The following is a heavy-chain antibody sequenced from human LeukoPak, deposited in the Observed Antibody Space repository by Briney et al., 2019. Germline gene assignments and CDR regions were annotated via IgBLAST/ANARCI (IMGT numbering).Heavy chain of an antibody. CDR2: IYHSGST. CDR3: ARRGWVRRYYYYMDV. D-gene: IGHD5-24*01. CDR1: GYSINSGYY. V-gene: IGHV4-38-2*02. Sequence: PSETLSLTCKVSGYSINSGYYWGWIRQPPGKGLEWIGNIYHSGSTNYNPSLKSRVTISVDTSKNQFSLKLSSVTAADTAVYYCARRGWVRRYYYYMDVWGKGTTVTISS. J-gene: IGHJ6*03.